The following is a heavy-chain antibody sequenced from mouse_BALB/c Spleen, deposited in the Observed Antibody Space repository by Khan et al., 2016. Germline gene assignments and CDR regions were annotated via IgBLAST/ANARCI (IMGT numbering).Heavy chain of an antibody. CDR2: ISYDGSH. CDR1: GYSITSGYY. CDR3: ATYGNYEGFAY. D-gene: IGHD2-1*01. J-gene: IGHJ3*01. V-gene: IGHV3-6*02. Sequence: EVQLQESGPGLVKPSQYLSLTCSVTGYSITSGYYWNWIRQFPGNKLEWMGYISYDGSHNYNPSLKNRISITRDTSKNQFFLKLNSVTTEYTATYYCATYGNYEGFAYWGQWTLVTVSA.